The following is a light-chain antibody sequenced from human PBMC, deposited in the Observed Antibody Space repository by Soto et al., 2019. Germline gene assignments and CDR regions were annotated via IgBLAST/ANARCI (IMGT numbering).Light chain of an antibody. Sequence: QSVLTQSPSASASLGASVKLTCTLSSGHSSYAIAWHQQQPEKGPRYLMKLNSDGSHSKGDGIPDRLSGSSSGAERYLTISSLQSEDEADYYCQTWVTGIQIFGGGTKLTVL. V-gene: IGLV4-69*01. J-gene: IGLJ2*01. CDR2: LNSDGSH. CDR3: QTWVTGIQI. CDR1: SGHSSYA.